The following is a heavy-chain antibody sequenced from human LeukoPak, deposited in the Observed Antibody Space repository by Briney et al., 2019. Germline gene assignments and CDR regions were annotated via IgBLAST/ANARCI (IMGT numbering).Heavy chain of an antibody. CDR3: ARGGGGYCTNGVCTYYFDY. J-gene: IGHJ4*02. CDR1: GFTFSTYA. D-gene: IGHD2-8*01. V-gene: IGHV3-23*01. CDR2: ISGSDGST. Sequence: PGGSLRLSCAASGFTFSTYAMNWVRQAPGKGLEWVSGISGSDGSTNYADSVKGRFTISRDNSKSTLFLQMNSLRAEDTAVYYCARGGGGYCTNGVCTYYFDYWGQGTLVTVSS.